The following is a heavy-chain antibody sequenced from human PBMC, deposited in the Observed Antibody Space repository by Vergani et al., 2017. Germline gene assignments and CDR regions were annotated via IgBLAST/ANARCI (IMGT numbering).Heavy chain of an antibody. D-gene: IGHD3-3*01. CDR3: AREITIFGVVDY. Sequence: QVQLQESGPGLVKPSQTLSLTCTVSGGSISSGGYYWSWIRQHPGKGLEWIGYIYYSGSTYYNPSLKSRVAISVDTSKNQFSLKLSSVTAADTAVYYCAREITIFGVVDYWGQGTLVTVSS. CDR2: IYYSGST. J-gene: IGHJ4*02. CDR1: GGSISSGGYY. V-gene: IGHV4-31*03.